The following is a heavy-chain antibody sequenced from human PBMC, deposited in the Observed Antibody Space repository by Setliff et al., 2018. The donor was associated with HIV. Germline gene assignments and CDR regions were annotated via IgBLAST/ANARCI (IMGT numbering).Heavy chain of an antibody. J-gene: IGHJ1*01. CDR3: ATWTRAETSENFQH. V-gene: IGHV5-51*01. D-gene: IGHD4-17*01. CDR1: GYSFTIYW. Sequence: RESLKISCKASGYSFTIYWIGWVRQMPGKGLEWMGVIYPGDSDTRYSPSFQGQVTISADKSITTAYVQWSSLKASDTAMYYCATWTRAETSENFQHWGQGTLVTVSS. CDR2: IYPGDSDT.